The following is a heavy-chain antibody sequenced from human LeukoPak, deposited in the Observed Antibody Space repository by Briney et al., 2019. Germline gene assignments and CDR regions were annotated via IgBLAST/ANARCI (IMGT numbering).Heavy chain of an antibody. Sequence: GGSLRLSXAASGFTVSSNYMSWVRQAPGRGLEWVSIIYSDGTTYYADSVGGRFTISRDNSQNTLYLQMKSLRGEDTAVYYCARTWVMDRAPGSFDYWGQGTLVTVSS. CDR3: ARTWVMDRAPGSFDY. V-gene: IGHV3-53*01. CDR2: IYSDGTT. CDR1: GFTVSSNY. J-gene: IGHJ4*02. D-gene: IGHD2-8*01.